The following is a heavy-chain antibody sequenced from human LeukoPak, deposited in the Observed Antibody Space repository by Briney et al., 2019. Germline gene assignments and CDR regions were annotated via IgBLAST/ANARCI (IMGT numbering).Heavy chain of an antibody. CDR2: ISSSSSYI. CDR3: ARDKYSGSSGGDY. J-gene: IGHJ4*02. CDR1: GFTFSSYS. Sequence: GGSLRLSCAASGFTFSSYSMNWVGQAPGKGLEWVSSISSSSSYIYYADSVKGRFTISRDNAKNSLYLQMNSLRAEDTAVYYCARDKYSGSSGGDYWGQGTLVTVSS. D-gene: IGHD1-26*01. V-gene: IGHV3-21*01.